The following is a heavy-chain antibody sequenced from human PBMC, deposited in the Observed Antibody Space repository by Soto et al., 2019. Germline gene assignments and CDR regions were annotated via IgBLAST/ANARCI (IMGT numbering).Heavy chain of an antibody. J-gene: IGHJ4*01. CDR3: ARLERSADY. Sequence: QVQLVQSGPEVKKPGSTVRVVCKTSGGSLSSNSLSWVRQAPGQGLEWMGRFIPVVGVVNYAQKFKGRVTISADTVTNTAYMELNSLGSDDTAVYYCARLERSADYWGQGTLFTVFS. V-gene: IGHV1-69*04. D-gene: IGHD3-3*01. CDR2: FIPVVGVV. CDR1: GGSLSSNS.